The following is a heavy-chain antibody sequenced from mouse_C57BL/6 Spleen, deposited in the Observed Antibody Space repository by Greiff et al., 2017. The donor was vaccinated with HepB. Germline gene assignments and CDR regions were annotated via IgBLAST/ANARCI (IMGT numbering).Heavy chain of an antibody. CDR1: GYTFTSYW. D-gene: IGHD1-1*01. CDR2: IDPSDSET. J-gene: IGHJ4*01. V-gene: IGHV1-52*01. CDR3: ARGGNYGFYAMDY. Sequence: VQLKQPGAELVRPGSSVKLSCKASGYTFTSYWMHWVKQRPIQGLEWIGNIDPSDSETHYNQKFKDKATLTVDKSSSTAYMQLSSLTSEDSAVYYCARGGNYGFYAMDYWGQGTSVTVSS.